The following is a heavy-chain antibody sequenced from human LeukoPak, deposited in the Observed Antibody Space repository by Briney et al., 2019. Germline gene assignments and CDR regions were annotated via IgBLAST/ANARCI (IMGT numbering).Heavy chain of an antibody. CDR1: GYTFTSYD. CDR2: INPSGGST. V-gene: IGHV1-46*01. CDR3: ARGLSIAARSHPHDY. D-gene: IGHD6-6*01. Sequence: ASVKLSCKASGYTFTSYDMHWVRQAPGQGLEWMGIINPSGGSTSYAQKFQGRVTMTRDTSTSTVYMELSSLRAEDTAVYYCARGLSIAARSHPHDYWGQGTLVTVPS. J-gene: IGHJ4*02.